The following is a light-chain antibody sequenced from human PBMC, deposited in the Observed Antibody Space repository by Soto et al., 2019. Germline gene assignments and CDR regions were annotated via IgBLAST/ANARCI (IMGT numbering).Light chain of an antibody. Sequence: EIVMTQSPATLSVSPGERATLSCRASQSVGSNLAWYQQKPGQAPRLLIYGASTRATGIPARFSGSGSVTEFTLTISSLQSEDFAIYYCQQYNNWPPWTFGQGTKVELQ. J-gene: IGKJ1*01. V-gene: IGKV3-15*01. CDR3: QQYNNWPPWT. CDR1: QSVGSN. CDR2: GAS.